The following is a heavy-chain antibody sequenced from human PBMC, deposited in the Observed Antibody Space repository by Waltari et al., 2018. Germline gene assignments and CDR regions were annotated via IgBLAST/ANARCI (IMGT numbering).Heavy chain of an antibody. V-gene: IGHV3-30-3*01. Sequence: QVQLVESGGGVVPPRRSLRLSSAASGFTFSSEVLHWVRQAPGKGLEWVAVISYDGSNKYYADSVKGRFTISRDNSKNTLYLQMNSLRAEDTAVYYCARGAIAAADAFDIWGQGTMVTVSS. J-gene: IGHJ3*02. CDR1: GFTFSSEV. CDR3: ARGAIAAADAFDI. D-gene: IGHD6-13*01. CDR2: ISYDGSNK.